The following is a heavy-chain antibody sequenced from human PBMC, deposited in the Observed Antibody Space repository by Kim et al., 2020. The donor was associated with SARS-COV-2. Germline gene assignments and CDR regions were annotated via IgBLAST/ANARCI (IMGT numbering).Heavy chain of an antibody. V-gene: IGHV5-10-1*01. D-gene: IGHD3-10*01. Sequence: GESLKISCKGSGYSFTSYWISWVRQMPGKGLEWMGRIDPSDSYTNYSPSFQGHVTISADKSISTAYLQWSSLKASDTAMYYCAYYYGSGSYSGWFDPWGQGTLVTVSS. CDR1: GYSFTSYW. J-gene: IGHJ5*02. CDR3: AYYYGSGSYSGWFDP. CDR2: IDPSDSYT.